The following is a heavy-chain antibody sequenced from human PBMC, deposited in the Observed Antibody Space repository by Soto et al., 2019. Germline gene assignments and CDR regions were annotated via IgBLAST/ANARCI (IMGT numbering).Heavy chain of an antibody. J-gene: IGHJ5*01. CDR3: ARDVLVAASTNWFDS. V-gene: IGHV4-31*03. CDR1: GGSISSGGYY. CDR2: IYYSGST. D-gene: IGHD2-15*01. Sequence: LSLACTVSGGSISSGGYYWSWSRQHPGKGLEWIGYIYYSGSTYYNPSLKSRVTISVDTSKNQFSLKLSSVTAADTAVYYCARDVLVAASTNWFDSWCQRTLVTVSS.